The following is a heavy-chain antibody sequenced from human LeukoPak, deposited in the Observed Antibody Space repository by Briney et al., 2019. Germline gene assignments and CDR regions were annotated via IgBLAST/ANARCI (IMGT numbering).Heavy chain of an antibody. CDR3: AREVASTYNWFDP. Sequence: GGSLRLSCAASGFTVSSNYMNWVRQAPGKGLEWVSVIYISGSTYYADSVKGRFTISRDNSKNTLYLQMNSLRAEDTAVYYCAREVASTYNWFDPWGQGTLVTVSS. CDR2: IYISGST. V-gene: IGHV3-53*01. D-gene: IGHD5/OR15-5a*01. J-gene: IGHJ5*02. CDR1: GFTVSSNY.